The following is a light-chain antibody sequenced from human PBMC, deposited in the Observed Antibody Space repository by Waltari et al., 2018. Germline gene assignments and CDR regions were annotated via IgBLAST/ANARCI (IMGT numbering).Light chain of an antibody. J-gene: IGKJ1*01. Sequence: IVLTQSPGTLSLSPGERATLSCRASRSVSRSLAWYQQKPGQAPKLLIYGASTRATGIPDRFTGSGSGTDFSLTIRSLEPEDFAIYFCQHYVRLPATFGQGTKVEIK. CDR2: GAS. V-gene: IGKV3-20*01. CDR1: RSVSRS. CDR3: QHYVRLPAT.